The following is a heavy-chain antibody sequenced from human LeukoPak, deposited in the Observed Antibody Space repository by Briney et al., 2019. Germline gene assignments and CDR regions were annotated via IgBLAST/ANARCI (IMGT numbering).Heavy chain of an antibody. CDR3: ARRRASGFGELFDY. CDR1: GGSISSYH. Sequence: SETLSLTCTVSGGSISSYHWSWIRQPPGKRLEWIGSIYGSGNINYNPSLKTRVTISVDTPKNQFSLKLNSVTAADTAVYYCARRRASGFGELFDYWGQGTLVTVSS. D-gene: IGHD3-10*01. V-gene: IGHV4-59*08. CDR2: IYGSGNI. J-gene: IGHJ4*02.